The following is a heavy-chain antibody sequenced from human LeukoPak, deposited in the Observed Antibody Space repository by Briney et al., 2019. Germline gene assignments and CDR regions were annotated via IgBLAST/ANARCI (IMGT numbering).Heavy chain of an antibody. CDR2: INHSGST. D-gene: IGHD2-2*01. V-gene: IGHV4-34*01. CDR1: GGSFSGYY. CDR3: ARGQDIVVVPAADKSP. Sequence: SETLSLTCAVYGGSFSGYYWSWIRQPPGKGLEWIGEINHSGSTNYNPSLKSRVTISVDTSKNQFSLKLSSVTAADTAVYYCARGQDIVVVPAADKSPWSQGTLVTVSS. J-gene: IGHJ5*02.